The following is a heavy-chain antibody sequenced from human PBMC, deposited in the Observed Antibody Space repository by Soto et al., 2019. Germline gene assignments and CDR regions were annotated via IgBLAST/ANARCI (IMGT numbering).Heavy chain of an antibody. CDR1: GFTTTRYS. CDR2: ITSTTNYI. V-gene: IGHV3-21*06. Sequence: LRLSCAPSGFTTTRYSMNWVRQAPGKRLECVSSITSTTNYIYYGDSMKGRFTISKDNAKNSLYLEMNSLRAEETAVYYCARESEDLTANFDYWGQGTLVAVSS. CDR3: ARESEDLTANFDY. J-gene: IGHJ4*02.